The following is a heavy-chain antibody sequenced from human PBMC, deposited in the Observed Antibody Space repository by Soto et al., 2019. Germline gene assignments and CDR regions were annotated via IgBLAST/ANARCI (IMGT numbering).Heavy chain of an antibody. CDR3: ARDPVIAVAGHYYYYMDV. J-gene: IGHJ6*03. V-gene: IGHV3-73*01. Sequence: GGSLRLSCAASGFTLSGFDIHWVRQASGEGLEWVGRIKTKVESYATELAASVKGRFTISRDNSKNKLYLQMNSLRAEDTAVYYCARDPVIAVAGHYYYYMDVWGKGTTVTVSS. D-gene: IGHD6-19*01. CDR2: IKTKVESYAT. CDR1: GFTLSGFD.